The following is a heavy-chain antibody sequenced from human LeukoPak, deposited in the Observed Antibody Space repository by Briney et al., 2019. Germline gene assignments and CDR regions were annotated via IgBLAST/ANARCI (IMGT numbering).Heavy chain of an antibody. CDR3: ARERPPGDSSNWFLEGYFDI. D-gene: IGHD6-13*01. CDR1: GYTFTSYG. V-gene: IGHV1-69*05. J-gene: IGHJ4*02. Sequence: SVKVSCKASGYTFTSYGITWVRQAPGQGLEWMGRIIPIFGTANYAQKFQGRVTITTDESTSTAYMELSTLRSDDTAVYYCARERPPGDSSNWFLEGYFDIWGQGTLVTVSS. CDR2: IIPIFGTA.